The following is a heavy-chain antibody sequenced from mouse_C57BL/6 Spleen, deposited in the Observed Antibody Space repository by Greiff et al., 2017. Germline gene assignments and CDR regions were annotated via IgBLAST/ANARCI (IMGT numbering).Heavy chain of an antibody. CDR2: INPNYGTT. V-gene: IGHV1-39*01. CDR1: GYSFTDYN. CDR3: ARRSDYYGSSYGAMDY. J-gene: IGHJ4*01. Sequence: VHVKQSGPELVKPGASVKISCKASGYSFTDYNMNWVKQSNGKSLEWIGVINPNYGTTSYNQKFKGKATLTVDQSSSTAYMQLNSLTSEDSAVYYCARRSDYYGSSYGAMDYWGQGTSVTVSS. D-gene: IGHD1-1*01.